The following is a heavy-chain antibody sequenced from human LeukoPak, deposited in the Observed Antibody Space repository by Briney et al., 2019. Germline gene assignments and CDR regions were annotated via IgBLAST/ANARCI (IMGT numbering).Heavy chain of an antibody. V-gene: IGHV3-30*02. J-gene: IGHJ5*02. CDR1: GFTFSTYG. D-gene: IGHD4-17*01. CDR2: IRYDGSNK. CDR3: AKVIADYGDYEWFDP. Sequence: GGSLRLSCAASGFTFSTYGMHWVRQAPGKGLEWVAFIRYDGSNKYYADSVKGRFTISRDNSKNTLYLQTNSLRAEDTAVYYCAKVIADYGDYEWFDPWGQGTLVTVSS.